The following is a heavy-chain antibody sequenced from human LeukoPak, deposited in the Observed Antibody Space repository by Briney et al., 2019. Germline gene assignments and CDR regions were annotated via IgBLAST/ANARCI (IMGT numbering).Heavy chain of an antibody. V-gene: IGHV1-46*01. Sequence: ASVKVSCKASGYTFTSYYMHWVRQAPGQGLEWMGIINPSGGSTSYAQKFQGRVTMTRDTSTSTVYMELSSLGSEDAAVYYCARDPHYYDSSGYPAVYFDYWGQGTLVTVSS. CDR1: GYTFTSYY. CDR2: INPSGGST. D-gene: IGHD3-22*01. CDR3: ARDPHYYDSSGYPAVYFDY. J-gene: IGHJ4*02.